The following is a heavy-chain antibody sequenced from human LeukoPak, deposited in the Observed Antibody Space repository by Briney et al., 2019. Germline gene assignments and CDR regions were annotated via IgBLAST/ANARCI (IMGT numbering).Heavy chain of an antibody. CDR2: IYYSGST. J-gene: IGHJ5*02. Sequence: SETLSLTCTVSGGSISSYYWSWIRQPPGKGLEWIGYIYYSGSTNYNPSLKSRVTISVDTSKNQFSLKLSSVTAADTAVYYCARAGYYDSSGWAHKWFDPWGQGTLVTVSS. D-gene: IGHD3-22*01. CDR3: ARAGYYDSSGWAHKWFDP. CDR1: GGSISSYY. V-gene: IGHV4-59*08.